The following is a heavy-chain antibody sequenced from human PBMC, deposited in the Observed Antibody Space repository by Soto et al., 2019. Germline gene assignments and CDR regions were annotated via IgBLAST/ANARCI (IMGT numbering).Heavy chain of an antibody. V-gene: IGHV3-23*01. Sequence: GGSLKLSCAASGFTFSSYAMSWVRQAPGKGLEWVSAISVSGGSTYYADSVKGRFTISRDNSKNTLYLQMNSLRAEDTAVYYCAKEGGETVTLDYWGQGTLVTVSS. CDR3: AKEGGETVTLDY. J-gene: IGHJ4*02. D-gene: IGHD4-17*01. CDR1: GFTFSSYA. CDR2: ISVSGGST.